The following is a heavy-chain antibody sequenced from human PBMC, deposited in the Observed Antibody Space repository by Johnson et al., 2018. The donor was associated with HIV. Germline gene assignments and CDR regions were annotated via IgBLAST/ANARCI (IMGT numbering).Heavy chain of an antibody. CDR3: ARSGLWREDQGAFDI. CDR2: ISWNGGKT. CDR1: GFTFDDYG. Sequence: VQLVESGGGVVRPGGSLRLSCAASGFTFDDYGISWVRQAPGKGLEWFSGISWNGGKTAYVDSVKGRFTFSRDNGKNSLYLHMNSLRAEDTALYYCARSGLWREDQGAFDIWGQGTMVTVSS. D-gene: IGHD6-25*01. J-gene: IGHJ3*02. V-gene: IGHV3-20*04.